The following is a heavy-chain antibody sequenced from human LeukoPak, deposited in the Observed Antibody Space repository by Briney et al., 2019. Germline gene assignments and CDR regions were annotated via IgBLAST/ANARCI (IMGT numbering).Heavy chain of an antibody. Sequence: PSETLPLTCTVSGYSISTGYSWGWVRQSPGKILEWIGITHHSGATFYNPSLRGRVTISVDTSKNQFSLRVRSVTAADTAVYYCARVPGAYYDVLIGFGSGWIDPWGPGILVTVFS. D-gene: IGHD3-9*01. V-gene: IGHV4-38-2*02. CDR2: THHSGAT. CDR3: ARVPGAYYDVLIGFGSGWIDP. CDR1: GYSISTGYS. J-gene: IGHJ5*02.